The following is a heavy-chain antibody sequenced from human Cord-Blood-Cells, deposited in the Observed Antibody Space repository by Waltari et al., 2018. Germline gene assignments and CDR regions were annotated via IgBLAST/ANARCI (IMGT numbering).Heavy chain of an antibody. Sequence: EVQLVEAGGGLVQPGVSLRLSCAASGFTFIDHYMAWVRQAQGKGLEWVGRTRNKANSYTTEYAASVKGRFTISRDDSKNSLYLQMNSLKTEDTAVYYCASGGSDYWGQGTLVTVSS. CDR2: TRNKANSYTT. CDR3: ASGGSDY. V-gene: IGHV3-72*01. J-gene: IGHJ4*02. CDR1: GFTFIDHY. D-gene: IGHD3-16*01.